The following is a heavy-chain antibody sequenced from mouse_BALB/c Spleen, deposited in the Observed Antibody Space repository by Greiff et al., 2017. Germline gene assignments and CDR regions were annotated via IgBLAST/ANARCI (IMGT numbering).Heavy chain of an antibody. J-gene: IGHJ2*01. Sequence: QVQLQQPGAELVKPGASVKLSCKASGYTFTSYWMHWVKQRPGQGLEWIGEINPSNGRTNYNEKFKSKATLTVDKSSSTAYMQLSSLTSEDSAVYYCARKRGDPYYFDYWGQGTTLTVSS. V-gene: IGHV1S81*02. CDR3: ARKRGDPYYFDY. D-gene: IGHD3-3*01. CDR1: GYTFTSYW. CDR2: INPSNGRT.